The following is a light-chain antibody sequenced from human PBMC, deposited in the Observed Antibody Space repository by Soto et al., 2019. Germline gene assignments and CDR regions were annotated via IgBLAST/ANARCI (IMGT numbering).Light chain of an antibody. CDR1: ASNIGVHF. V-gene: IGLV1-47*02. CDR2: SDN. J-gene: IGLJ3*02. Sequence: QSVLTQPPSASGTPGQRVTISCSGSASNIGVHFVYWYQQVPGTAPKLLIYSDNQRPSGVPERFSGSKSGASASLAISGLRSEDEAGYYCAAWDDSLSGVVFGGGTKVTVL. CDR3: AAWDDSLSGVV.